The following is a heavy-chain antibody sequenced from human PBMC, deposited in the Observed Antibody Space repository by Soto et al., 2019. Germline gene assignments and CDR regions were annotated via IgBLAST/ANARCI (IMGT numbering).Heavy chain of an antibody. CDR3: ARGGSMVRGVIITPENWFDP. D-gene: IGHD3-10*01. V-gene: IGHV7-4-1*01. CDR2: INTNTGNP. J-gene: IGHJ5*02. CDR1: GYTFTIDA. Sequence: ASVKVSCKASGYTFTIDAMNWVRQAPGQGLEWMGWINTNTGNPTYAQGFTGRFVFSLDTSVSTAYLQICSLKAEDTAVYYCARGGSMVRGVIITPENWFDPWGQGALVTVSS.